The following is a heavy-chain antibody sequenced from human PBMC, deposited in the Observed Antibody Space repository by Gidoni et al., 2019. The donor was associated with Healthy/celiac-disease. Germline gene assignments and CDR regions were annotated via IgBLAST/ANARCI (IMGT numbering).Heavy chain of an antibody. D-gene: IGHD3-22*01. CDR3: ARDEPYYDSSGTQGGFDY. J-gene: IGHJ4*02. CDR1: GGSISSYY. Sequence: QVQLQESGPGLVKPSGTLSLTCTVSGGSISSYYWSWIRQPPGKGLEWIGYIYYSGSTNYNPSLKSRVTISVDTSKNQFSLKLSSVTAADTAVYYCARDEPYYDSSGTQGGFDYWGQGTLVTVSS. V-gene: IGHV4-59*01. CDR2: IYYSGST.